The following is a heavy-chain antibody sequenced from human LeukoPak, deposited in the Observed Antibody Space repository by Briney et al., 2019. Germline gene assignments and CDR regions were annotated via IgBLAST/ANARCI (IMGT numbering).Heavy chain of an antibody. J-gene: IGHJ4*02. CDR3: ARLRRYNIVVITYFDY. CDR1: GFTFSSYW. CDR2: IKQDGSEK. V-gene: IGHV3-7*01. D-gene: IGHD3-22*01. Sequence: GGSLRLSCAVSGFTFSSYWMSWVRQAPGKGLEWVANIKQDGSEKYYVDSVKGRFTISRDNAKNSLYLQMNSLRAEDTAVYYCARLRRYNIVVITYFDYWGQGTLVTVSS.